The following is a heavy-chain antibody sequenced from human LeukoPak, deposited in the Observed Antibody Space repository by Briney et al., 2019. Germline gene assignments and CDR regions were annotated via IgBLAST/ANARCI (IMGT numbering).Heavy chain of an antibody. CDR3: ARAISGGILHFDY. D-gene: IGHD1-26*01. CDR1: GGSISSSNW. CDR2: IYHSGGT. Sequence: SETLSLTCAVSGGSISSSNWWSWVRQPPGKGLEWIGEIYHSGGTNYNPSLKSRVTISVDKSKNQFSLKLSSVTAADTAVYYCARAISGGILHFDYWGQGTLVTVSS. J-gene: IGHJ4*02. V-gene: IGHV4-4*02.